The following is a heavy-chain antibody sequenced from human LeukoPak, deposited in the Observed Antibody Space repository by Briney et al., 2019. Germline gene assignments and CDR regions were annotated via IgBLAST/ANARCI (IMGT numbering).Heavy chain of an antibody. Sequence: GGSLRLSCAGYRFIVSSNYMSWVRQAAGKGLEWVSVIYGSSRTYYADSVKGRFTISRDNSKNTVYLQMDSLRAEDTAVYYCARDRADGYNYGDYFDNWGQGSLVTVSS. CDR3: ARDRADGYNYGDYFDN. J-gene: IGHJ4*02. V-gene: IGHV3-66*01. CDR2: IYGSSRT. D-gene: IGHD5-18*01. CDR1: RFIVSSNY.